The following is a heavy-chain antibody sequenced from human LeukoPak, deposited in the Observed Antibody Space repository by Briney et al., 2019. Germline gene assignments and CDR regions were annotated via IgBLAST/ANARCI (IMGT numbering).Heavy chain of an antibody. CDR1: GYSISSGYY. D-gene: IGHD2-2*01. CDR3: ASLPWGPYIVVVPAAIRYYFDY. V-gene: IGHV4-38-2*01. CDR2: IYHSGST. Sequence: SETLSLTCAVSGYSISSGYYWGWIRQPPGKGLEWIASIYHSGSTYYNPTLKSRVTISVDTSKNQFSLKLSSVTAADTAVYYCASLPWGPYIVVVPAAIRYYFDYWGQGTLVTVSS. J-gene: IGHJ4*02.